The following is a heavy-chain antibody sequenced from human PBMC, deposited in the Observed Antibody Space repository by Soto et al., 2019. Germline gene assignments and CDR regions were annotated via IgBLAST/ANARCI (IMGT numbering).Heavy chain of an antibody. D-gene: IGHD6-19*01. Sequence: QVQLVQSGAEVKKPGASVKVSCKAYGYTFTSYDINWVRQATGQGLEWMGWMNPNSGNTGYAQKFQGRVTMTRNTSISTAYMELSSLRSEDTAVYYCARGSYSSGWYHYYYYYGMDVWGQGTTVTVSS. J-gene: IGHJ6*02. CDR1: GYTFTSYD. V-gene: IGHV1-8*01. CDR2: MNPNSGNT. CDR3: ARGSYSSGWYHYYYYYGMDV.